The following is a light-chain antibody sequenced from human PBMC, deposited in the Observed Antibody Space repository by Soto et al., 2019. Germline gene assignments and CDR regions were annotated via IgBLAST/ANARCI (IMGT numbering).Light chain of an antibody. CDR1: QSVRSF. CDR3: QQRSSWPLT. V-gene: IGKV3-11*01. CDR2: DIS. J-gene: IGKJ4*01. Sequence: EVVLTQSPATLSLSPGERATLSCRASQSVRSFLAWYQQKPGQAPRLLIYDISNRATGIPARFSGSGSATDFTLTISSLEPEDFAVYYCQQRSSWPLTFGGGTNVEIK.